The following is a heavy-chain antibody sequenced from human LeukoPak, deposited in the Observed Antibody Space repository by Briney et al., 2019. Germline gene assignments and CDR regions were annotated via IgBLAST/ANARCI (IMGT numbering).Heavy chain of an antibody. CDR2: VSGSGDGT. Sequence: GGSLRLSCAASGFTFTSYAMGWVRQPPGKGLEWVSSVSGSGDGTYYADSVKGRFTISRDNSKKTLDLHMDSLRAEDTAVYYCAKERLGGNYGDYAVDYWGQGTMVTVSS. J-gene: IGHJ4*02. CDR3: AKERLGGNYGDYAVDY. CDR1: GFTFTSYA. V-gene: IGHV3-23*01. D-gene: IGHD4-17*01.